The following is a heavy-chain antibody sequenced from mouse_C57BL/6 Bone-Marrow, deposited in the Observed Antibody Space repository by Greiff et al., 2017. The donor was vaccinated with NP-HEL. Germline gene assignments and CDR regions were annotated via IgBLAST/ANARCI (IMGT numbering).Heavy chain of an antibody. CDR2: ISDGGSYT. CDR3: ARVRYGNLFAY. Sequence: EVQGVESGGGLVKPGGSLKLSCAASGLTFSSYAMSWVRQTPEKRLEWVATISDGGSYTYYPDNVKGRFTISRDNAKNNLYLQMSHLKSEDTAMYYCARVRYGNLFAYWGQGTLVTVSA. D-gene: IGHD2-1*01. CDR1: GLTFSSYA. V-gene: IGHV5-4*01. J-gene: IGHJ3*01.